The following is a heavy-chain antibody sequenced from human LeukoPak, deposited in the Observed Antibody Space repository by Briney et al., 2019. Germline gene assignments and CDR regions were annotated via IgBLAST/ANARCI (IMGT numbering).Heavy chain of an antibody. Sequence: ASVKVSCKASGYTFTSYDINWVRQATGQGLEWMGWMNPNSGNTGYAQKFQGRVTITRNTSISTAYMELSSLRSEDTAVYYCARGNTRPAYYYYMDVWGKGTTVTVSS. CDR2: MNPNSGNT. V-gene: IGHV1-8*03. CDR1: GYTFTSYD. D-gene: IGHD2-2*01. J-gene: IGHJ6*03. CDR3: ARGNTRPAYYYYMDV.